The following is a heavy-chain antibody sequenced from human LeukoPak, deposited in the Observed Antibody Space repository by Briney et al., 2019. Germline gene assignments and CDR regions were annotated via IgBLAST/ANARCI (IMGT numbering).Heavy chain of an antibody. Sequence: GSLRLSCAASGFTFSFYSMNWVRQAPGKGLEWVSYISSSGTSIYYADSVKGRFTISRDNGKNSLYLQMNSLRAEDTALYYCARIGGGGTDFDFWGQGTLVNVPS. CDR3: ARIGGGGTDFDF. CDR2: ISSSGTSI. CDR1: GFTFSFYS. D-gene: IGHD1-7*01. J-gene: IGHJ4*02. V-gene: IGHV3-48*01.